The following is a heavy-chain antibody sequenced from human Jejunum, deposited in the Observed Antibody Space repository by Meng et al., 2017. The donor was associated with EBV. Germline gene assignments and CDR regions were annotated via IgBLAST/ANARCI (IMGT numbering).Heavy chain of an antibody. CDR1: GYTFTDYY. V-gene: IGHV1-2*06. Sequence: QVQLWQSGTEGKESGASVKVSCKASGYTFTDYYLHWVRQASGQGLEWMGRVNPNSGVTNYAEKFQGRVTMTRDTSISTSYMEVSRLTSDDTAVYYCARPISGYTYYFDYWGQGTLVTVSS. J-gene: IGHJ4*02. CDR2: VNPNSGVT. D-gene: IGHD5-18*01. CDR3: ARPISGYTYYFDY.